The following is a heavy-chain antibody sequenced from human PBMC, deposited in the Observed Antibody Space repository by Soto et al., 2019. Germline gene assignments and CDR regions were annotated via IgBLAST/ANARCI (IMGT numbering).Heavy chain of an antibody. CDR3: XXXXXXGXXXH. Sequence: QVQLVQSGAEVKEPGASVKVSCKASGYTLTIGAIHWVRQAPGQGLEWMGWINPANGDTIYSQKFQGRVTIIRDTXXXXXXXXXXXXXXXXXXXXXXXXXXXXGXXXHWGQGTQVTVSS. V-gene: IGHV1-3*01. CDR2: INPANGDT. J-gene: IGHJ4*02. CDR1: GYTLTIGA.